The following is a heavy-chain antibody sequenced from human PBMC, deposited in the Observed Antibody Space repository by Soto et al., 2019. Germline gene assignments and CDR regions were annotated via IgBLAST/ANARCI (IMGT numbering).Heavy chain of an antibody. J-gene: IGHJ4*02. V-gene: IGHV4-39*02. D-gene: IGHD2-15*01. CDR2: IYYSGNT. CDR3: AREGGRYCTGGSCQVDY. CDR1: GGPISSSSYY. Sequence: SETLSLTCTVSGGPISSSSYYWGWIRQPPGKGLEWIGSIYYSGNTYYTPSLKSRVTISVDTSKNQFSLKLSSVTAADTAVYYCAREGGRYCTGGSCQVDYWGQGTLVTVSS.